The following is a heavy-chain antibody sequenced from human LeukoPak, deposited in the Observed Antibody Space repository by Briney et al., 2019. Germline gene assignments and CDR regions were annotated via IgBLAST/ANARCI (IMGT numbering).Heavy chain of an antibody. CDR1: GFTLSTYA. CDR2: ISYDGSNK. CDR3: ARDCTGGTCYDAFDI. J-gene: IGHJ3*02. Sequence: PGRSLRLSCAASGFTLSTYAMHWVRQAPGKGLEWVAVISYDGSNKYYADSVKGRFTISRDNSKNTLYLQMNSLRAGDTAVYYCARDCTGGTCYDAFDIWGQGTMVTVSS. D-gene: IGHD2-15*01. V-gene: IGHV3-30-3*01.